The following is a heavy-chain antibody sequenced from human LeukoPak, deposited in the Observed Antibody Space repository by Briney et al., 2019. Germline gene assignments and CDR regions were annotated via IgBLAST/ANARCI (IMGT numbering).Heavy chain of an antibody. CDR1: RFTFSSYG. J-gene: IGHJ4*02. Sequence: GGSLRLSCAASRFTFSSYGMHWVRQAPGKGLEWVAIISYDGSNKYYADSVKGRFTISRDNSKNTLYLQMNSLRAEDTAVYYCAKDPHPYSSSWPIIYYFDYWGQGTLVTVSS. CDR2: ISYDGSNK. CDR3: AKDPHPYSSSWPIIYYFDY. V-gene: IGHV3-30*18. D-gene: IGHD6-13*01.